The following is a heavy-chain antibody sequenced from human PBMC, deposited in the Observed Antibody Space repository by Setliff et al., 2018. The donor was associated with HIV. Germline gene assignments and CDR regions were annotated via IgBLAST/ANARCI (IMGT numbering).Heavy chain of an antibody. D-gene: IGHD2-2*01. V-gene: IGHV4-38-2*01. CDR1: GYSISSGYY. CDR3: ARVPVLPAPRFDY. CDR2: INTSGST. J-gene: IGHJ4*02. Sequence: SETLSLTCAVSGYSISSGYYWGWIRQPPGKGLEWIGSINTSGSTNYNPSLKSRVTISVDTSKNQFSLKLSSVTAADTALYFCARVPVLPAPRFDYWGQGTLVTVSS.